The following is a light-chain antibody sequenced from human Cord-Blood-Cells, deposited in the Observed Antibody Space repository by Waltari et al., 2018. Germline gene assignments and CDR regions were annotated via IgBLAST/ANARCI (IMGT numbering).Light chain of an antibody. CDR1: QGISSY. CDR3: QQYYSYPLT. J-gene: IGKJ4*01. CDR2: AAS. Sequence: AIRMTQSPSSLSASTGDRVTLTCRASQGISSYLAWYQQKPGKAPKLLIYAASTLQSGVPSRFIGSGSGTDFTLTISCLQSEDFATYYCQQYYSYPLTFGGGTKVEIK. V-gene: IGKV1-8*01.